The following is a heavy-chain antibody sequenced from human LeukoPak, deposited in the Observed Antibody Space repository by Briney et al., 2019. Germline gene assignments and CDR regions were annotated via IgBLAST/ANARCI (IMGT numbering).Heavy chain of an antibody. CDR2: IRSGGST. J-gene: IGHJ3*01. V-gene: IGHV3-53*01. Sequence: GGSLRLSCAAPGFTVSSSYMTWVRQAPGKGLEWVSVIRSGGSTVYADSVKGRFTISRDNSKNTLYLQLNSLRAEDTAVYYCAREGSGRTAYNDGLDVWGQGTMVTVSS. CDR3: AREGSGRTAYNDGLDV. D-gene: IGHD3-10*01. CDR1: GFTVSSSY.